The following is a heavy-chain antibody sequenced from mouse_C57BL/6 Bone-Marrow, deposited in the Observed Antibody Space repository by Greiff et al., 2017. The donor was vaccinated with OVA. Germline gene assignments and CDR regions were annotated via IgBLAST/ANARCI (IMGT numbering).Heavy chain of an antibody. J-gene: IGHJ2*01. CDR2: IRNKANNHAT. CDR3: TRDYYYGTFFDY. D-gene: IGHD1-1*01. Sequence: EVQLQESGGGLVQPGGSMKLSCAASGFTFSDAWMDWVRQSPEKGLEWVAEIRNKANNHATYYAESVKGRFTISRDDSKSSVYLQMNSVRAEDTGIYYCTRDYYYGTFFDYWGQGTTLTVSS. V-gene: IGHV6-6*01. CDR1: GFTFSDAW.